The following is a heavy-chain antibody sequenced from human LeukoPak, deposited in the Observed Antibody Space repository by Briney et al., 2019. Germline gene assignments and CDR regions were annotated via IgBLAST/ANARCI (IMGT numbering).Heavy chain of an antibody. Sequence: SETLSLTCTVSGGSISSSSYYWGWIRQPPGKGLEWIGSIYSNGSRYYNPSLKSRVTISVDTSKNQFSLKLSSVTAADTAVYYCARQRREGGIASYYYGMDVWGQGTTVTVSS. CDR3: ARQRREGGIASYYYGMDV. CDR1: GGSISSSSYY. D-gene: IGHD1-26*01. J-gene: IGHJ6*02. V-gene: IGHV4-39*01. CDR2: IYSNGSR.